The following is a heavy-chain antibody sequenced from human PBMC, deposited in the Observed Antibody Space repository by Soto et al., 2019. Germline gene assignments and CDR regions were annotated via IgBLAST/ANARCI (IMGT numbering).Heavy chain of an antibody. J-gene: IGHJ4*02. D-gene: IGHD3-10*01. CDR2: ISGSGGST. Sequence: EVQLLESGGGLVQPGGSLRLSCAASGFTFSSYAMSWVRQAPGKGLEWVSAISGSGGSTYYADSVKGRFTISRDNSKNTLYLQMNRLRAEDTAVYYCAKGYGSGRHLDYWGQGTLVTVSS. V-gene: IGHV3-23*01. CDR3: AKGYGSGRHLDY. CDR1: GFTFSSYA.